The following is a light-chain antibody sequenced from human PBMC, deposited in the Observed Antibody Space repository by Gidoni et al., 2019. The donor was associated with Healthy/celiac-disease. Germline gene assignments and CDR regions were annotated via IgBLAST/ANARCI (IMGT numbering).Light chain of an antibody. Sequence: SYELPQPPSVSVAPGQTASITCSGDKLGDKYACWYQQKPGQSPVLVIYQDTKRPSGIPERFSGSNSGNTATLTISGTQAVDEADYYCQAWDSGTVVFGGGTKLTVL. CDR1: KLGDKY. CDR3: QAWDSGTVV. J-gene: IGLJ2*01. V-gene: IGLV3-1*01. CDR2: QDT.